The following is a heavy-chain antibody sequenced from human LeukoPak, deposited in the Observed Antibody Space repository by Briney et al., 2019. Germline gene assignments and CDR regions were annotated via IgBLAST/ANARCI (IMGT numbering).Heavy chain of an antibody. V-gene: IGHV3-48*03. CDR3: ARETSHYVFDY. D-gene: IGHD4-11*01. J-gene: IGHJ4*02. CDR2: SSSSGGNV. Sequence: GGSLRLSCTASGFLFDNYEMNWVRQAPGEGLEWISYSSSSGGNVQYVASAKGRFTISRDNAKNSLYLQMNSLRAEDTAIYYCARETSHYVFDYWGQGTLVTVSS. CDR1: GFLFDNYE.